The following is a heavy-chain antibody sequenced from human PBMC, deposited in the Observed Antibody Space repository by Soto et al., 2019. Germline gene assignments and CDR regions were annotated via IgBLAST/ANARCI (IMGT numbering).Heavy chain of an antibody. J-gene: IGHJ5*02. Sequence: ASVKVSCKASGYTFTRYYMHWVRQAPGQGLEWMGIINPSGGSTSYAQKFQGRVTMTRDTSTSTVYMELSSLRSEDTAVYYCARGCSSTSCLNWFDPWGQGTLVTVSS. CDR2: INPSGGST. CDR1: GYTFTRYY. CDR3: ARGCSSTSCLNWFDP. V-gene: IGHV1-46*03. D-gene: IGHD2-2*01.